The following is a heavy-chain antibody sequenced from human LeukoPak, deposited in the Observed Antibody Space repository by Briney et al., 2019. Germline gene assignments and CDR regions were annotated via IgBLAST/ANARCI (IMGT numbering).Heavy chain of an antibody. CDR3: ARDGGPYYYDSSGYYHY. J-gene: IGHJ4*02. Sequence: GGSLRLSCAASGFTFSSHSMNWVRQAPGKGLEWVSSISSSSSYIYYADSVKGRFTISRDNAKNSLYLQMNSLRAEDTAVYYCARDGGPYYYDSSGYYHYWGQGTLVTVSS. D-gene: IGHD3-22*01. V-gene: IGHV3-21*01. CDR2: ISSSSSYI. CDR1: GFTFSSHS.